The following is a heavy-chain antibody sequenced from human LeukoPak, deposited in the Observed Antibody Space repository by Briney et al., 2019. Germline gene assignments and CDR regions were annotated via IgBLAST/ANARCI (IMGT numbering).Heavy chain of an antibody. D-gene: IGHD6-19*01. J-gene: IGHJ4*02. V-gene: IGHV1-18*04. CDR2: ISAYNGNT. CDR1: GYTFTSYG. Sequence: GASVTVTCTAAGYTFTSYGISWVRQAPGQGLEWKGWISAYNGNTNYAQKLQGRVTMTTDTSTSTAYMELRSLRSDDTAVYYCARDGAQWLVYYWGQGTLVTVYS. CDR3: ARDGAQWLVYY.